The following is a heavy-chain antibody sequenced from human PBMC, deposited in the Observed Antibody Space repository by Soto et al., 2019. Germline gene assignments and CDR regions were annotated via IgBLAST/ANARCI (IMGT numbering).Heavy chain of an antibody. Sequence: QVQLQESGPGLVKPSETLSLTCTVSGGSISSYYWSWIRQPPGKGLEWIGYIYYSGSTNYNPCLXXXXXXXXXXXXXXXXXXXXXXXXXXXXXXXXXXXXXXXXXXSGYWGQGTLVTVSS. CDR2: IYYSGST. CDR1: GGSISSYY. V-gene: IGHV4-59*01. CDR3: XXXXXXXXXXSGY. J-gene: IGHJ4*02.